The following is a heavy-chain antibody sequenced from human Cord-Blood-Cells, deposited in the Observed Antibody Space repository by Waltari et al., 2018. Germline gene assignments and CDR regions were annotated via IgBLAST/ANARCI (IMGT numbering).Heavy chain of an antibody. CDR2: IYYSGST. Sequence: QVQLQESGPGLVKPSETLSLTCTVSGCSISSYYWSWIRQPPGKGLEWIGYIYYSGSTNYNPSLKSRVTISVDTSKNQFSLKLSSVTAADTAVYYCARGGGYCSSTSCYAFDIWGQGTMVTVSS. CDR3: ARGGGYCSSTSCYAFDI. J-gene: IGHJ3*02. D-gene: IGHD2-2*01. V-gene: IGHV4-59*01. CDR1: GCSISSYY.